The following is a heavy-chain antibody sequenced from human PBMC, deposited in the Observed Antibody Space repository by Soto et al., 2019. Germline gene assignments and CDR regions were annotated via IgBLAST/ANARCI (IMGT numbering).Heavy chain of an antibody. CDR3: ARDEMVVATGSRTWHYYYGMDV. CDR2: IIPIFGTA. D-gene: IGHD2-15*01. V-gene: IGHV1-69*13. Sequence: SVKVSCKASGDTFTSYDISWVRQAPGQGLEWMGGIIPIFGTANYAQKFQGRVTITADESTTTAYMEVISLRSEDTAVYYCARDEMVVATGSRTWHYYYGMDVWGQGTTVTVSS. CDR1: GDTFTSYD. J-gene: IGHJ6*02.